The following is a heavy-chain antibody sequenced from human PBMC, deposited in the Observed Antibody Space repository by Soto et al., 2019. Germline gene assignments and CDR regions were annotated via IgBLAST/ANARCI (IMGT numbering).Heavy chain of an antibody. V-gene: IGHV3-66*01. Sequence: EVQVVESGGGLVQPGGSLRLSCAASGFSVTNNYMNWVRQAPGKGLEWVSIIDIGGNTYYADSVKDRFTISRDNSRNTVFLHMDSLRAGDTAVYFCAGGRGSTGYLRREDYFDYWGQGTLVTV. CDR2: IDIGGNT. CDR3: AGGRGSTGYLRREDYFDY. J-gene: IGHJ4*02. CDR1: GFSVTNNY. D-gene: IGHD3-16*01.